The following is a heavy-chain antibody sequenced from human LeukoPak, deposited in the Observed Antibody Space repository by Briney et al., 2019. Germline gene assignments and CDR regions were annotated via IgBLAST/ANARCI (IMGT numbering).Heavy chain of an antibody. Sequence: SETLSLTCTVSGGSISSSSYYWGWIRQPPGKGLEWIGSIYYSGSTYYNPSLKSRVTISVDTSKNQFSLKLSSVTAADTVVYYCARQYYSNSCFDYWGQGTLVTVSS. CDR1: GGSISSSSYY. CDR2: IYYSGST. D-gene: IGHD4-11*01. CDR3: ARQYYSNSCFDY. V-gene: IGHV4-39*01. J-gene: IGHJ4*02.